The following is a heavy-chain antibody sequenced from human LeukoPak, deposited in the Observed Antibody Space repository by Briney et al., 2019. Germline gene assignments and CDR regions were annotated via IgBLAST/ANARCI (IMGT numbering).Heavy chain of an antibody. J-gene: IGHJ4*02. CDR2: ISWDGDST. Sequence: GGSLRLSCAASGFTFDDYTMHWVRQAPGKGLEWVSLISWDGDSTYYADSVKGRFTISKDNSKNSLYLQMNSLRAEDTAVYYCARLHVKFYCSGGSCYPGHWGQGTLVTVSS. CDR1: GFTFDDYT. CDR3: ARLHVKFYCSGGSCYPGH. D-gene: IGHD2-15*01. V-gene: IGHV3-43*01.